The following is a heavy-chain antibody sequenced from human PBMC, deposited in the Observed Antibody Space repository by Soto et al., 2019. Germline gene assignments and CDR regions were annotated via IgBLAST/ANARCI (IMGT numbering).Heavy chain of an antibody. CDR3: ARGNYAIVVDY. J-gene: IGHJ4*02. Sequence: PSETLSLTCAIYGGSFSGYYWSWIRQPPGKGLEWIGEINHSGSTNYNPSLKSRVTISVDTSKNQFSLKLSSVTAADTAVYYCARGNYAIVVDYWGQGTLVTVS. CDR1: GGSFSGYY. D-gene: IGHD3-22*01. CDR2: INHSGST. V-gene: IGHV4-34*01.